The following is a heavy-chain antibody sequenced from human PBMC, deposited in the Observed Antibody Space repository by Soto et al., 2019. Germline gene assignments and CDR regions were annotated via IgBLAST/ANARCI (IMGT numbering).Heavy chain of an antibody. CDR3: ASPNPGYCSSTSCKLYYYYGMDV. V-gene: IGHV1-18*01. CDR2: ISAYNGNT. Sequence: QVQLVQSGAEVKKPGASVKVSCKASGYTFTSYGISWVRQAPGQGLEWMGWISAYNGNTNYAQKLQGRVTMTTDTSTSTAYMELRSRRSDDTAVYYCASPNPGYCSSTSCKLYYYYGMDVWGQGTTVTVSS. CDR1: GYTFTSYG. D-gene: IGHD2-2*01. J-gene: IGHJ6*02.